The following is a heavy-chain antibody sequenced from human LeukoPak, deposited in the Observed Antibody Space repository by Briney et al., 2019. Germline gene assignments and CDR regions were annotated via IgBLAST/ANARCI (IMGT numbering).Heavy chain of an antibody. J-gene: IGHJ3*02. Sequence: GGSLRLSCAVSGFIFSNYAMNWVRQAPGKGLEWVSALSGSGGSTYYADSVKGRFTISRDNSKNTLYLQMNSLRAEDTAVYYCAKDHDYYASGPIWGQGTMVTVSS. CDR2: LSGSGGST. V-gene: IGHV3-23*01. CDR1: GFIFSNYA. D-gene: IGHD3-10*01. CDR3: AKDHDYYASGPI.